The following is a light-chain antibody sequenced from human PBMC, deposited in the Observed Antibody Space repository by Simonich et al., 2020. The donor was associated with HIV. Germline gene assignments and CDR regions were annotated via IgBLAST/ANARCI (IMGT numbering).Light chain of an antibody. CDR1: QSLLYSSNNKNY. J-gene: IGKJ1*01. CDR3: QQYYSTRT. CDR2: LTS. Sequence: DIMMTQSPDSLAVSLGERATINCKSSQSLLYSSNNKNYLAWYQQKPGQPPKLLIYLTSTRESGVPDRFSGSGSGTDFTLTISSLQAEDVAVYYCQQYYSTRTFGQGTKVEIK. V-gene: IGKV4-1*01.